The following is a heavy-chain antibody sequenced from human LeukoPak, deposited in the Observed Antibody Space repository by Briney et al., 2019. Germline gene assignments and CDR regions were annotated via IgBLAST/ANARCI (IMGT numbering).Heavy chain of an antibody. Sequence: SETLSLTCTVSGGSISSYYWSWLRQPPGKRLEWIGYIYYSGSTNYNPSLTSRVTISVDMSKNQFSLNLTSVTAADTAVYYCARDATTYFYWGRGTLVTVSS. V-gene: IGHV4-59*01. CDR1: GGSISSYY. J-gene: IGHJ4*02. CDR3: ARDATTYFY. D-gene: IGHD3-9*01. CDR2: IYYSGST.